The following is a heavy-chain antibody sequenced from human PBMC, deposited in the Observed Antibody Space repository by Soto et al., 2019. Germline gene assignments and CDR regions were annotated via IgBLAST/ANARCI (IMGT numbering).Heavy chain of an antibody. CDR1: GFTFSNAW. V-gene: IGHV3-15*01. CDR2: IKRNIDGGTT. J-gene: IGHJ4*02. Sequence: EVQLVESGGGLVKPGGSLRLSCAASGFTFSNAWMSWVRQAPGGGLEWVGRIKRNIDGGTTDYAAPVKGRFAISRDVSNSILYLEMNSLRSEDTAVYYCTTVDAVVLNWGQGLLVTVSS. CDR3: TTVDAVVLN. D-gene: IGHD6-19*01.